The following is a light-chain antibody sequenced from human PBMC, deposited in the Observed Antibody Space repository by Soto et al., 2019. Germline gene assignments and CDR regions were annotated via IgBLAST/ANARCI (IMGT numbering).Light chain of an antibody. CDR3: QQGGT. CDR1: QSVRSY. V-gene: IGKV3-11*01. Sequence: DIVLTQSPATLSLSPGERATLSCRASQSVRSYLGWYQQRPGQAPRLLIYDASNRATGIPARFSGSGSGTDFTLTISSLEPEDVAVYYCQQGGTFGQGTRLEIK. CDR2: DAS. J-gene: IGKJ5*01.